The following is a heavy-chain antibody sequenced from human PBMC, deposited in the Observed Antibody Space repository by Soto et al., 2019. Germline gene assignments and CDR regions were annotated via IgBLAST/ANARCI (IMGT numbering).Heavy chain of an antibody. CDR1: GFTFGDYA. CDR2: IKSKLNGGTT. D-gene: IGHD6-19*01. V-gene: IGHV3-49*04. J-gene: IGHJ4*02. CDR3: TRESGIGVADPTWGFYFDY. Sequence: EVQLVDSGGGLVQPGRSLRLSCSASGFTFGDYAMSWVRQAPGKGLEWVGFIKSKLNGGTTEYAASVRGRFTISRDDSKIIVYLQMNSLKTEYTAVYYCTRESGIGVADPTWGFYFDYWGQGTLVPVSS.